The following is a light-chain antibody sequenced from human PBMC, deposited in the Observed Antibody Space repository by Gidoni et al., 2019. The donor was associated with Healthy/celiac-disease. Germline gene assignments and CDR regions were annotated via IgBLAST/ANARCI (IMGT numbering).Light chain of an antibody. J-gene: IGLJ3*02. Sequence: QSALTQPPSASGTPGQGVTISCSGSSSNIGSNYVYWYQQLPVTAPKLLIYRNNQRPSGVSDRFSGSKSGTSASLSISGLRSEDEADYYCAAWDDSLSGWVFGGGTKLTVL. CDR3: AAWDDSLSGWV. CDR1: SSNIGSNY. CDR2: RNN. V-gene: IGLV1-47*01.